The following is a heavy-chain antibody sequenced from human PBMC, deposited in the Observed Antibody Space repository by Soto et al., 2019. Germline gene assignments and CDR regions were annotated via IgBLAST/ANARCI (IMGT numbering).Heavy chain of an antibody. D-gene: IGHD2-21*02. J-gene: IGHJ4*02. CDR1: GGSISSYY. CDR2: IYYSGST. V-gene: IGHV4-59*01. CDR3: ARGWGLVFDY. Sequence: SETLSLTCTVSGGSISSYYWSWIRQPPGKGLEWIGYIYYSGSTNYNPSLKSRVTISVDTSKNQLSLKLSSVTAADTAVYYCARGWGLVFDYWGQGTLVTVSS.